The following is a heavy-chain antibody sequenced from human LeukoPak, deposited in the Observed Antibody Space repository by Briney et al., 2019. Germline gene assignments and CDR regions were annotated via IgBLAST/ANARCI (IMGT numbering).Heavy chain of an antibody. CDR1: GYTFTSYY. V-gene: IGHV1-46*01. CDR3: ARDLGSAAAGGVNAFDI. CDR2: INPSGGST. D-gene: IGHD6-13*01. J-gene: IGHJ3*02. Sequence: ASVKVSCKASGYTFTSYYMHWVRQAPGQGLEWMGIINPSGGSTSYAQKFQGRVTMTRDTSTSTVYMELSSLRSEDTAVYYRARDLGSAAAGGVNAFDIWGQGTMVTVSS.